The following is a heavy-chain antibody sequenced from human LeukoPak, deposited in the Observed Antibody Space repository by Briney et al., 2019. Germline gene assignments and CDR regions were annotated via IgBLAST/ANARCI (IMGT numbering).Heavy chain of an antibody. J-gene: IGHJ4*02. D-gene: IGHD5-18*01. V-gene: IGHV5-51*01. CDR3: ARPLRTAMDPFDY. CDR1: GYSFTSHW. CDR2: IYPGDSDT. Sequence: GESLKISCSGSGYSFTSHWIGWVRQMPGKGLEWMGIIYPGDSDTRYSPSFQGQVTISADKSISTAYLQWSSLKASDTAMYYCARPLRTAMDPFDYWGQGTLVTVSS.